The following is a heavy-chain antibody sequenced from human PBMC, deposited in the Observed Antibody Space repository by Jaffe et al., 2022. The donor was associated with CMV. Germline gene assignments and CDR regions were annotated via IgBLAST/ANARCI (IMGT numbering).Heavy chain of an antibody. CDR1: GGTFSSYA. CDR3: AREGVMVVTASHYYYYYMDV. CDR2: IIPILGIA. D-gene: IGHD2-21*02. V-gene: IGHV1-69*09. Sequence: QVQLVQSGAEVKKPGSSVKVSCKASGGTFSSYAISWVRQAPGQGLEWMGRIIPILGIANYAQKFQGRVTITADKSTSTAYMELSSLRSEDTAVYYCAREGVMVVTASHYYYYYMDVWGKGTTVTVSS. J-gene: IGHJ6*03.